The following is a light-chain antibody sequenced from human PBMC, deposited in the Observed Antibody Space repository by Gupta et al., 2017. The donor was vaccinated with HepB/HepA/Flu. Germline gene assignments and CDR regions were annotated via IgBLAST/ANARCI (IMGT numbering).Light chain of an antibody. CDR1: SSDVGGYNY. V-gene: IGLV2-8*01. Sequence: QSALTQPPSPSGSPGPSVTISCTGTSSDVGGYNYVSWYQRHPGKAPKVIIYEISKRPSGVPDRFSGSRSGNTASLTVSGLQADDEAEYFCSSYAGSNICVFGTGTTVTVL. J-gene: IGLJ1*01. CDR3: SSYAGSNICV. CDR2: EIS.